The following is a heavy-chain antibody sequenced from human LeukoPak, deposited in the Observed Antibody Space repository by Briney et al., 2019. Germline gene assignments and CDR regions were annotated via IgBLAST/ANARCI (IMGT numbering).Heavy chain of an antibody. J-gene: IGHJ3*02. CDR1: GDSINSGGYY. D-gene: IGHD3-10*01. CDR3: ARGLPRLYGSGSYGTFDI. Sequence: SETLSLTCSVSGDSINSGGYYWSWVRQPPGKGLEWIGEIYHSGSTNYNPSLKSRVTISVDKSENQFSLKLSSVTAADTAVYYCARGLPRLYGSGSYGTFDIWGQGTMVTVSS. CDR2: IYHSGST. V-gene: IGHV4-4*02.